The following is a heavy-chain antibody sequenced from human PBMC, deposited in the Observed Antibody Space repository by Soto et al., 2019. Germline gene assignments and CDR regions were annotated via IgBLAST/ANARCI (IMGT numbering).Heavy chain of an antibody. Sequence: QVQLQEAGPGLVKPSETLSLTCAVSGGSISHYYWSWIRQPPGKGLEWIGYIADTGSTNYNASLRSRVTLSVDTSTNQFSLELRPVTASDTAVYYCTRRGGFPFALDTWGKGTMVTVSS. V-gene: IGHV4-59*08. CDR3: TRRGGFPFALDT. D-gene: IGHD1-26*01. CDR2: IADTGST. J-gene: IGHJ3*02. CDR1: GGSISHYY.